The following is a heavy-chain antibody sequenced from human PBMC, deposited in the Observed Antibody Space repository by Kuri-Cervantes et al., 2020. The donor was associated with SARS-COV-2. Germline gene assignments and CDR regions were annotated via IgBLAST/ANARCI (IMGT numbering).Heavy chain of an antibody. CDR2: INPNSGGT. V-gene: IGHV1-2*02. D-gene: IGHD5-18*01. CDR3: ARAAMAVYYFDY. Sequence: ASVKVSCKASGYTFTGYYMHWVRQAPGQGLEWMGWINPNSGGTNYAQKFQGRVTMTRDTSINTAYMELSRLRSDDTAVYYCARAAMAVYYFDYWGQGTLVTVSS. CDR1: GYTFTGYY. J-gene: IGHJ4*02.